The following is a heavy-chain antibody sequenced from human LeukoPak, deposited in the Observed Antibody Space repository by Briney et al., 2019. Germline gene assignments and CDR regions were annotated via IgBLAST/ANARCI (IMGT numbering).Heavy chain of an antibody. CDR2: ISSSSSYI. J-gene: IGHJ5*02. D-gene: IGHD3-10*01. CDR1: GFTFSSYS. V-gene: IGHV3-21*01. CDR3: ARDSASLWFGELSGWFAP. Sequence: GGSLRLSCAASGFTFSSYSMNWVSQAPGKGLEWVSSISSSSSYIYYADSVKGRFTISRDNAKYSLYLQMNSLRAEDTAVYYCARDSASLWFGELSGWFAPWGQGTLVTVSS.